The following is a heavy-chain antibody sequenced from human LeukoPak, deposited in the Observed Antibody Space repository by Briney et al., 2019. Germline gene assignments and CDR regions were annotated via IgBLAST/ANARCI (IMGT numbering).Heavy chain of an antibody. V-gene: IGHV4-59*03. CDR3: AMAVQPGVYAFDI. CDR2: IYYSGST. J-gene: IGHJ3*02. Sequence: PSETLSLTCTVSGVSISSYYWTWLRQPPGEGLEWLGYIYYSGSTNYNPSLKSRVTISVDTSKNQFSLKLSSVTAADTAVYYCAMAVQPGVYAFDIWGQGTMVTVSS. CDR1: GVSISSYY. D-gene: IGHD6-13*01.